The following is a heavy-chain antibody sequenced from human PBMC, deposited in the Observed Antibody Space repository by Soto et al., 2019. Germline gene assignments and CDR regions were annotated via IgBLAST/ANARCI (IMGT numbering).Heavy chain of an antibody. CDR3: ARGEFLSYDDY. V-gene: IGHV1-3*01. CDR1: GYTFTSYA. J-gene: IGHJ4*02. CDR2: INAGNGNT. Sequence: GASVKVSCKASGYTFTSYAMHWVRQAPGQRLEWMGWINAGNGNTKYSQKFQGRVTITRDTSASTAYRELSSLRSEDTAVYYCARGEFLSYDDYWGQGTLVTVSS. D-gene: IGHD3-16*01.